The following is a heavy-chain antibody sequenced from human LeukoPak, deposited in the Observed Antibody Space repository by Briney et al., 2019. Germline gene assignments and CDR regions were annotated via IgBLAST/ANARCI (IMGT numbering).Heavy chain of an antibody. J-gene: IGHJ6*02. CDR1: GFTFSSYS. V-gene: IGHV3-21*04. Sequence: TGGSLRLSCAASGFTFSSYSMNWVRQAPGKGLEWVSSISSSSSYIYYADSVKGRFTISRDNAKNSLYLQMNSLRAEDTAVYYCARVKLNYYYGMDVWGQGTTVTVSS. CDR3: ARVKLNYYYGMDV. CDR2: ISSSSSYI. D-gene: IGHD1-26*01.